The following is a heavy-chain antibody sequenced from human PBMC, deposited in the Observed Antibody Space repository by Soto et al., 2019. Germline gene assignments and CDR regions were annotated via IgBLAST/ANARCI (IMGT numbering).Heavy chain of an antibody. CDR2: ISSSSSTI. V-gene: IGHV3-48*02. D-gene: IGHD6-19*01. J-gene: IGHJ4*02. CDR3: ARVPVYSSGSPDY. CDR1: GFTFRSYS. Sequence: GGSLRLSCAASGFTFRSYSMNWVRQAPGKGLEWVSYISSSSSTIYNADSVKGRFTISRDNAKNLLYLQMNSLRDEDTAVYYCARVPVYSSGSPDYPGQATLLTLSS.